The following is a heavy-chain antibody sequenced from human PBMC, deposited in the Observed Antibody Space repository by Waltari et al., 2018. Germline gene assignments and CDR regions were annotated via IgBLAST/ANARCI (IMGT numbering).Heavy chain of an antibody. V-gene: IGHV3-23*01. CDR2: ISVSGGSR. J-gene: IGHJ6*03. CDR1: GFTFKNHA. D-gene: IGHD5-12*01. CDR3: AKRGGDGGSEYPGYYYYYMDV. Sequence: DSGFTFKNHAMTWVRQAPGKGLQWVSTISVSGGSRTYAPSVKGRFTISRDNSKNTVFLQMNSLGAEDTAVYYCAKRGGDGGSEYPGYYYYYMDVWGKGTTVTVSS.